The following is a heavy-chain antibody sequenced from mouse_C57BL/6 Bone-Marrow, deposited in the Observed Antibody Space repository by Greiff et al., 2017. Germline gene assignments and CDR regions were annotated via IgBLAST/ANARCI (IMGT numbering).Heavy chain of an antibody. CDR2: IDPSDSET. CDR1: GYTFTSYW. CDR3: AIDYDGYWYFDG. D-gene: IGHD2-4*01. V-gene: IGHV1-52*01. J-gene: IGHJ1*03. Sequence: QVQLQQPGAELVRPGSSVKLSCKASGYTFTSYWMHWVKQRPIQGLEWIGNIDPSDSETHYNQKFKDKATLTVDKSSSTAYMQLSSLTSEDSAVYYCAIDYDGYWYFDGWGTGTTVTVSS.